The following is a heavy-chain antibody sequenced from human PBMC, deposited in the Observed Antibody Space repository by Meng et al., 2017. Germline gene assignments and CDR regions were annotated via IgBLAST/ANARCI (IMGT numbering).Heavy chain of an antibody. CDR1: GGSISSYS. V-gene: IGHV4-59*01. Sequence: QVQVRGSGHGLVRPSGTLSLTCTVPGGSISSYSWSWIRQPPGKGLEWIGYIYYSGSTNYTPSLKSRVTISVDTSKNQFSLKLSSVTAADTAVYYCARGYDFWSGQYYFDYWGQGTLVTVSS. CDR2: IYYSGST. J-gene: IGHJ4*02. CDR3: ARGYDFWSGQYYFDY. D-gene: IGHD3-3*01.